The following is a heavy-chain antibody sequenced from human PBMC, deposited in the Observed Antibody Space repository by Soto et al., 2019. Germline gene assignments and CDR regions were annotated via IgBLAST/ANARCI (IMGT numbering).Heavy chain of an antibody. D-gene: IGHD4-17*01. V-gene: IGHV1-18*01. CDR3: ARYRTLYGDYDRGEYYGMDV. CDR2: ISAYNGKT. Sequence: ASVKVSCKAAGYSFTSYGISWVRQAPGQGLEWMGWISAYNGKTIHAQKFQGSVTMTTDPPTRTAYMELRSLRSDDTAVHYCARYRTLYGDYDRGEYYGMDVWGQGTTVTVSS. CDR1: GYSFTSYG. J-gene: IGHJ6*02.